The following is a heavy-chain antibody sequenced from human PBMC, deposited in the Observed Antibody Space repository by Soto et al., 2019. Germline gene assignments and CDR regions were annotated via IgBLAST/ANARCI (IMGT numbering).Heavy chain of an antibody. D-gene: IGHD2-15*01. J-gene: IGHJ6*03. V-gene: IGHV3-30*18. CDR2: ISYDGSNK. CDR3: AKDGGYCSGGSCYYYYYYMDV. Sequence: GGSLRLSCAASGFTFSSYGMHWVRQAPGKGLEWVAVISYDGSNKYYADSVKGRFTISRDNSKNTLYLQMNSLRAEDTAVYYCAKDGGYCSGGSCYYYYYYMDVWGKGTTVTVSS. CDR1: GFTFSSYG.